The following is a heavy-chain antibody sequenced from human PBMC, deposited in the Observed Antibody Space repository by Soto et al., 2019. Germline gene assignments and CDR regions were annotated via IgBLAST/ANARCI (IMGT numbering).Heavy chain of an antibody. CDR3: AREELERQGSGFDY. V-gene: IGHV3-23*01. Sequence: EVQLLESGGGLVQPGGSLRLSCAASGFTFSTYAMSWVRQAPGKGLEWVSTVSGSGGNTYSADSVKGRFTISRDNSKNTLYLQMNSLRAEDRVVYYCAREELERQGSGFDYWGQGTLVTVSS. J-gene: IGHJ4*02. CDR2: VSGSGGNT. CDR1: GFTFSTYA. D-gene: IGHD1-1*01.